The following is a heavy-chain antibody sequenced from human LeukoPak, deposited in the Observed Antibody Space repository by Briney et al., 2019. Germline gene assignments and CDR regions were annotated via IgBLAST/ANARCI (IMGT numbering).Heavy chain of an antibody. J-gene: IGHJ6*02. V-gene: IGHV4-59*01. CDR3: ARSYCSGGSCYYYHYGMDV. CDR2: IYYSGST. Sequence: PSETLSLTCTVSGGSISSYYWSWIRQPPGKGLEWIGYIYYSGSTNYNPSLKSRVTISVDTPKNQFSLKLSSVTAADTAVYYCARSYCSGGSCYYYHYGMDVWGQGTTVTVSS. CDR1: GGSISSYY. D-gene: IGHD2-15*01.